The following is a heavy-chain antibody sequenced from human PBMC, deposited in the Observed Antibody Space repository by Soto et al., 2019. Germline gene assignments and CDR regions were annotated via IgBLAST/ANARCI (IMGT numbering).Heavy chain of an antibody. Sequence: EVQLLESGGGLVHPGGSLRLSCAASGFTFSSYAMSWVRQAPGKGLEWVSAIRGSGGSTYYADSVKGRFTISRDNSKNTLYLQMNSLRAEDTAVYYCAKAWGVIVSASGVDYWGQGTLVTVSS. V-gene: IGHV3-23*01. D-gene: IGHD3-10*01. CDR1: GFTFSSYA. CDR2: IRGSGGST. J-gene: IGHJ4*02. CDR3: AKAWGVIVSASGVDY.